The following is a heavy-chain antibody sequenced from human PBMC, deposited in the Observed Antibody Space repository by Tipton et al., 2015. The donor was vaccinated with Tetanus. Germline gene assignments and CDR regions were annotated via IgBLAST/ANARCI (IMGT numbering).Heavy chain of an antibody. V-gene: IGHV4-39*01. CDR1: GGSLSRSDYY. CDR2: MYYVGHA. J-gene: IGHJ4*02. D-gene: IGHD3-10*01. CDR3: ARHGSDLYYLDY. Sequence: TLSLTCTVSGGSLSRSDYYWGFIRQPPGKGLEWIGSMYYVGHAYYNPSLKSRVTISVDTSKNQFSLKLSSVTAADTAMYYCARHGSDLYYLDYWGQGTLVTVSS.